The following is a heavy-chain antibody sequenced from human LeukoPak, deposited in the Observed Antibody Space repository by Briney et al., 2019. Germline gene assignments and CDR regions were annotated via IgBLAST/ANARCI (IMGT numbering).Heavy chain of an antibody. CDR1: GFTLSPYA. D-gene: IGHD3-3*01. CDR2: ISDSGHTK. CDR3: ARKELEGSWFDP. Sequence: GGSLRLSCAASGFTLSPYAMDWVRQAPGKGLEWIAFISDSGHTKYNADSVKGRFTISRDNAKNSVFLQMNSLRDEDTAVYYCARKELEGSWFDPWGQGTLVTVTS. V-gene: IGHV3-48*02. J-gene: IGHJ5*02.